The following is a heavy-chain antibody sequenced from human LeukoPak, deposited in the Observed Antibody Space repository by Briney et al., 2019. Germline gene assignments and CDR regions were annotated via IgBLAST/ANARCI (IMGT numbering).Heavy chain of an antibody. V-gene: IGHV1-3*01. CDR3: ARDLNWYFDY. Sequence: AASAKVSCKASGYTFTSYPMHWVRQAPGQRLEWMGWINPGDGNTKYSQKFQGRVTITRDTSASTAYMELSSLRSEDSAVYYCARDLNWYFDYWGQGTLVTVSS. CDR1: GYTFTSYP. D-gene: IGHD1-1*01. CDR2: INPGDGNT. J-gene: IGHJ4*02.